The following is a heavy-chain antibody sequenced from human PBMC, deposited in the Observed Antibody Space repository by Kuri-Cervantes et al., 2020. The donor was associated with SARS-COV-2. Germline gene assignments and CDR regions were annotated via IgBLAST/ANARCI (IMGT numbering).Heavy chain of an antibody. D-gene: IGHD2-2*01. CDR1: GFIFRNAW. Sequence: GESLKISWAASGFIFRNAWMSWVRQAPGKGLEWVANINQDGSEKYYVGSVKGRFTISRDNAKNSLYLQMNSLRAEDTAVYYCARDGWGSTSHNWFDPWGQETLVTVSS. CDR2: INQDGSEK. CDR3: ARDGWGSTSHNWFDP. J-gene: IGHJ5*02. V-gene: IGHV3-7*04.